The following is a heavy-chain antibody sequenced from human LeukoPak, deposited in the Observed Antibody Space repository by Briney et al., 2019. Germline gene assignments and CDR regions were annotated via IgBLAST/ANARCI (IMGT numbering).Heavy chain of an antibody. J-gene: IGHJ4*02. CDR1: GFTFSSYE. V-gene: IGHV3-48*03. CDR2: ISSSGSTI. D-gene: IGHD3-10*01. CDR3: ARETGYYGSGGTIDY. Sequence: GGSLRLSCAASGFTFSSYEMNWVRQAPGKGLEWVSYISSSGSTIYYADSVKGRFTISRDNAKNSLYLQMNSLRAEDTAVYYCARETGYYGSGGTIDYWGQGTLVTVSS.